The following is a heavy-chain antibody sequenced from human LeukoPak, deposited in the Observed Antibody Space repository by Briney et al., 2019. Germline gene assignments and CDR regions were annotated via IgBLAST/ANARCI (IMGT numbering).Heavy chain of an antibody. Sequence: ASVKVSCKASGYTFDTYDINWVRQAPGQGLEWMAWMNPKSGHTGYAQGFQDRVTLTRDNSVTTAFMELSSLRSDDTAVYFCARSRAAWKHYSCHYMDVWGKGTTVTVSS. J-gene: IGHJ6*03. CDR3: ARSRAAWKHYSCHYMDV. V-gene: IGHV1-8*03. CDR2: MNPKSGHT. CDR1: GYTFDTYD. D-gene: IGHD2-2*01.